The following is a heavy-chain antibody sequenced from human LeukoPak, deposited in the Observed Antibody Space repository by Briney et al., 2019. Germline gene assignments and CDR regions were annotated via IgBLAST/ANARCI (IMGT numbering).Heavy chain of an antibody. V-gene: IGHV3-48*03. CDR3: ARVRMITFGDLSRDDAFDI. Sequence: GGSLRLSCAASGFTFSSYEMNWVRQAPGKGQEWVSYISSSGSTIYYADSVKGRFTISRDNAKNSLYLQMNSLRAEDTAVYYCARVRMITFGDLSRDDAFDIWGQGTMVTVSS. D-gene: IGHD3-16*01. CDR2: ISSSGSTI. J-gene: IGHJ3*02. CDR1: GFTFSSYE.